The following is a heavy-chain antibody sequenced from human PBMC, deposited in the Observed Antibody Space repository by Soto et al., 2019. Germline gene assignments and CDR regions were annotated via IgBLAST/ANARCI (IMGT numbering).Heavy chain of an antibody. CDR2: ISYRGST. D-gene: IGHD3-3*01. V-gene: IGHV4-31*03. Sequence: QVQLQESDPGLVKPSQTLSLTCTVSGGSISSGLYYWSWIRQHPGKGLEWIWSISYRGSTYYKPSLKSRLTISVATSKNQSSLKLTTVTAADTAVYYCVLVSELTIFGAGPDPAPVDIWGQGTMVTVSS. CDR3: VLVSELTIFGAGPDPAPVDI. J-gene: IGHJ3*02. CDR1: GGSISSGLYY.